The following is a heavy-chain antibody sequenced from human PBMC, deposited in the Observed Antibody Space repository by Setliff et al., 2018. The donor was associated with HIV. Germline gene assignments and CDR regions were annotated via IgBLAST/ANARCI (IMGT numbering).Heavy chain of an antibody. CDR2: IIPMFDTA. D-gene: IGHD2-21*02. CDR1: GGSFSRSA. V-gene: IGHV1-69*13. CDR3: ARDLGGDDSRYWYFDV. Sequence: SVKVSCKASGGSFSRSAISWVRQAPGQGLEWMGGIIPMFDTANYAERFHGRVTMTADESTSTVYMELGRLRPEDTAVYYCARDLGGDDSRYWYFDVWGRGTLVTVSS. J-gene: IGHJ2*01.